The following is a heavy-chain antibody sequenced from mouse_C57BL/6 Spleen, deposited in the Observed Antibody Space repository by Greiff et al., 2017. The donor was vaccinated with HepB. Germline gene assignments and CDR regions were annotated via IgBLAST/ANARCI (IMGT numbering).Heavy chain of an antibody. V-gene: IGHV5-17*01. CDR1: GFTFSDYG. CDR2: ISSGSSTI. Sequence: EVKLMESGGGLVKPGGSLKLSCAASGFTFSDYGMHWVRQAPEKGLEWVAYISSGSSTIYYADTVKGRFTISRDNAKNTLFLQMTSLRSEDTAMYYCARDYDYLYFDYWGQGTTLTVSS. CDR3: ARDYDYLYFDY. D-gene: IGHD2-4*01. J-gene: IGHJ2*01.